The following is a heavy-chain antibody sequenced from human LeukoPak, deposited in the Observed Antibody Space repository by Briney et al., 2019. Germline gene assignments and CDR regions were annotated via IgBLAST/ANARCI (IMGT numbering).Heavy chain of an antibody. CDR2: IHSDGSIT. Sequence: GGSLRLSCAASGFTFSSYWMHWVRQAPGKGLVWVSRIHSDGSITSYADSVKGRFTISRDNAKNSLYLQMNSLRAEDTAVYYCARESRGYDILTGKYHRGYYSYYMDVWGKGITVTVSS. J-gene: IGHJ6*03. CDR1: GFTFSSYW. V-gene: IGHV3-74*01. D-gene: IGHD3-9*01. CDR3: ARESRGYDILTGKYHRGYYSYYMDV.